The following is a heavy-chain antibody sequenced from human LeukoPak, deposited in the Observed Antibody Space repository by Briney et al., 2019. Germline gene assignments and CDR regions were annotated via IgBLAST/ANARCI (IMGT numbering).Heavy chain of an antibody. D-gene: IGHD3-10*01. Sequence: SETLSLTCAVYGGSFSGYYWSWIRQPPGKGLEWIGEINHSGSTSYNPSLKSRVTISVDTSKNQFSLKLSSVTAADTAVYYCARARYGSADYWGQGTLVTVSS. CDR2: INHSGST. CDR3: ARARYGSADY. J-gene: IGHJ4*02. CDR1: GGSFSGYY. V-gene: IGHV4-34*01.